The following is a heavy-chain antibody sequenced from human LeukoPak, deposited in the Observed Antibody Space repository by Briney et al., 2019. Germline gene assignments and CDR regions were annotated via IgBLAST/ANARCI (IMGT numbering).Heavy chain of an antibody. D-gene: IGHD3-3*01. CDR1: GGSISSSNW. CDR3: ATKPLYDFWSGYQNWFDP. J-gene: IGHJ5*02. Sequence: SETLSLTCAVSGGSISSSNWWSWVRQPPGKGLEWIGEIYHSGSTNYNPSLKSRVTISVDTSKNQFSLKLSSVTAADTAVYYCATKPLYDFWSGYQNWFDPWGQGTLVTVSS. V-gene: IGHV4-4*02. CDR2: IYHSGST.